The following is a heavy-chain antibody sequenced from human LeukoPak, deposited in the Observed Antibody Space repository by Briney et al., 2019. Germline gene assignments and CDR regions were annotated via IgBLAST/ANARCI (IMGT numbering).Heavy chain of an antibody. V-gene: IGHV3-74*01. CDR3: ARDGYSFGHDFDY. J-gene: IGHJ4*02. CDR2: IKGDGSST. Sequence: PGGSLRLSCAASGFTVSSNYMSWVRQAPGKGLVWVSRIKGDGSSTSYADSVKGRFTISRDNAKTTLYLQMNSLRAEDTAVYYCARDGYSFGHDFDYWGQGTLVTVSS. CDR1: GFTVSSNY. D-gene: IGHD5-18*01.